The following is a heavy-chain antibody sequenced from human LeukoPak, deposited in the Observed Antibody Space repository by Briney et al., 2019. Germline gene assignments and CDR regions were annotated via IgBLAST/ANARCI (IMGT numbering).Heavy chain of an antibody. CDR3: ARSIPYGTTWYGRSDY. D-gene: IGHD6-13*01. CDR2: IKPDGTTK. J-gene: IGHJ4*02. V-gene: IGHV3-7*03. CDR1: GFPFSSYS. Sequence: GGSLRLSCAASGFPFSSYSMTWVRQAPGKGLEWVANIKPDGTTKFYVDSVKGRFTISRDNALNSLYLQMNSLRAEDTAIYHCARSIPYGTTWYGRSDYWGQGTLVTISS.